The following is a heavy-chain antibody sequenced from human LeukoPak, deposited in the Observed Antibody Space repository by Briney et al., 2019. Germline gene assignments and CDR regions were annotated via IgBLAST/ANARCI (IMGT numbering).Heavy chain of an antibody. V-gene: IGHV1-69*05. J-gene: IGHJ5*02. Sequence: SVTVSCQASGGTFSSYAISWVRQAPGQGLEWMGGILPIFGTANYAQKFQGRVTITTDESTSTAYMELSSLRSEDTAVYYCARDNYAGANWFDTWGQGTLVTVSS. CDR3: ARDNYAGANWFDT. CDR2: ILPIFGTA. D-gene: IGHD1-7*01. CDR1: GGTFSSYA.